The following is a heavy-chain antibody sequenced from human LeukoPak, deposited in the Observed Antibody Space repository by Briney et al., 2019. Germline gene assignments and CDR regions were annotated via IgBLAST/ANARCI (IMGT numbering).Heavy chain of an antibody. V-gene: IGHV3-23*01. CDR3: AQGRGYYGSGSYLFDY. D-gene: IGHD3-10*01. CDR1: GFTFSSYA. CDR2: ISGSGGNT. Sequence: GGSLRLSCAASGFTFSSYAMSWIRQAPGKGLEWVSVISGSGGNTYYADSVKGRFTISRDNSKNTLYLQMNSLRAEDAAVYYCAQGRGYYGSGSYLFDYWGQGTLVTVSS. J-gene: IGHJ4*02.